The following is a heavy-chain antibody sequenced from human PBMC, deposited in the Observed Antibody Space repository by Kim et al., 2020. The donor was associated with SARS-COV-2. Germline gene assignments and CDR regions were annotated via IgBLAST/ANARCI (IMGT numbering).Heavy chain of an antibody. V-gene: IGHV4-4*07. D-gene: IGHD5-12*01. CDR1: GGSSSSYY. Sequence: SETLSLTCTVSGGSSSSYYWSWIRQPAGKGLEWIGRIYTSGSTNYNPSLKSRVTMSVDTSKNQFSLKLSSVTAADTAVYYCARGYSGYPSVSMDVWGQGTTVTVSS. CDR3: ARGYSGYPSVSMDV. CDR2: IYTSGST. J-gene: IGHJ6*02.